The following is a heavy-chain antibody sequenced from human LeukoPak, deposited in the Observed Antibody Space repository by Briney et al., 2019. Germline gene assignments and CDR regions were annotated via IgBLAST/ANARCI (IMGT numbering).Heavy chain of an antibody. V-gene: IGHV4-30-2*01. Sequence: SETLSLTCAVSGGSISSGGYSWSWIRQPPGKGLEWIGYIYHSGSTYYNPSLKSRVTISVDRSKNQFSLKLSSVTAADTAVYYCARGRMTTVPLSSAFDIWGQGTMVTVSS. CDR2: IYHSGST. CDR3: ARGRMTTVPLSSAFDI. CDR1: GGSISSGGYS. J-gene: IGHJ3*02. D-gene: IGHD4-17*01.